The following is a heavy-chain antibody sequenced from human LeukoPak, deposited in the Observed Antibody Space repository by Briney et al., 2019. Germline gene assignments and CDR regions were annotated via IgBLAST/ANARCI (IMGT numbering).Heavy chain of an antibody. D-gene: IGHD3-22*01. CDR1: GLTFSTYA. V-gene: IGHV3-23*01. Sequence: GGSLRLSCAASGLTFSTYAMGWVRQTPGKGLEWVSTISHSGAAAYYANSVKGRFTLSRDNSKNTLYLQMNSLRADDTALYYCAEGTTMIVGDYYGSWGQGTLVTVSS. J-gene: IGHJ4*02. CDR2: ISHSGAAA. CDR3: AEGTTMIVGDYYGS.